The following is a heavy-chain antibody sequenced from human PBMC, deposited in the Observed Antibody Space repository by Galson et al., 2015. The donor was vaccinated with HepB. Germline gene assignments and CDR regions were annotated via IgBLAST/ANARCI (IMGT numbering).Heavy chain of an antibody. D-gene: IGHD6-13*01. CDR1: GGTFSSYA. J-gene: IGHJ4*02. CDR2: ISAYNNNT. V-gene: IGHV1-18*01. CDR3: ARDLLWFSDSSSWYEGGREYYFDY. Sequence: SVKVSCKASGGTFSSYAISWVRQAPGQGLEWMGWISAYNNNTNYAQKLQGRVTMTTDTSTSTAYMELRSLRSDDTAVYYCARDLLWFSDSSSWYEGGREYYFDYWGQGTLVTVSS.